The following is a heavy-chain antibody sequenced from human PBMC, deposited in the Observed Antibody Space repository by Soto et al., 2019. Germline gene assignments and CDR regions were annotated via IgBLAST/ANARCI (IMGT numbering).Heavy chain of an antibody. CDR3: AKGPTIFGVVITYSYYYGLDV. CDR2: IIPFLGTP. D-gene: IGHD3-3*01. Sequence: GASVKVSCKASGGTFTRYAFSWVRQAPGQGLEWIGGIIPFLGTPNYAQRFQGRVTVTADESTRTVYMELSSLRAEDTAVYYCAKGPTIFGVVITYSYYYGLDVCGQGTTVTVSS. CDR1: GGTFTRYA. J-gene: IGHJ6*02. V-gene: IGHV1-69*13.